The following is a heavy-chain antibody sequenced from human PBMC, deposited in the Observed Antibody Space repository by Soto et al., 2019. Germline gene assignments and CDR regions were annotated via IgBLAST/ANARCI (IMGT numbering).Heavy chain of an antibody. J-gene: IGHJ6*02. CDR1: GGSISSGGYS. CDR2: IQHGGST. Sequence: QLQLQESGSGLVKPSQTLSLTCAVSGGSISSGGYSWSWIRQPPGKGLEWIGYIQHGGSTYYNPSLKSRVTISVDRSKNQFSLKLTSVTAADTAVHYCARAHYGDYGYGMDVWGQGTTVTVSS. CDR3: ARAHYGDYGYGMDV. V-gene: IGHV4-30-2*01. D-gene: IGHD4-17*01.